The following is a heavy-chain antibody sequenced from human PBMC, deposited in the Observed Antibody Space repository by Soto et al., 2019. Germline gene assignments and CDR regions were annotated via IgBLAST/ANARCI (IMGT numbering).Heavy chain of an antibody. CDR3: ARAGYSYGFGYYYDY. V-gene: IGHV4-59*01. CDR2: IYYDGST. CDR1: GGSISSYY. D-gene: IGHD5-18*01. Sequence: SETLSLTCTVSGGSISSYYWSWIRQPPGKGLEWIGYIYYDGSTNYSPSLKSRVTISVDTSKNQFSLRLNSVTAADTAVYYCARAGYSYGFGYYYDYWGQGTLVTVSS. J-gene: IGHJ4*02.